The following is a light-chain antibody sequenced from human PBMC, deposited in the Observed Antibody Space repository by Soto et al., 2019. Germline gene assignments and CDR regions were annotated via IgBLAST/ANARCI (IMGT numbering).Light chain of an antibody. CDR2: SSS. V-gene: IGKV3-20*01. Sequence: SQSPCTLSLYTGERATLSCRVGHSVSSSYLALYQQKPGQAPRLLIYSSSSRATGIPDRFSGSGSGTDFTLTISRLEPEDFAVYNCQQSGSPRWTFAHGTK. CDR1: HSVSSSY. J-gene: IGKJ1*01. CDR3: QQSGSPRWT.